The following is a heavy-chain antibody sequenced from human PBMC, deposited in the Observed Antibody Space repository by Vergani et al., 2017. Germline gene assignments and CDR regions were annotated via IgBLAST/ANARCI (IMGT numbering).Heavy chain of an antibody. CDR2: INHSGST. CDR3: ARARGATITPPYYFDY. V-gene: IGHV4-34*01. J-gene: IGHJ4*02. CDR1: GGSFSGYY. Sequence: QVQLQQWGAGLLKPSETLSLTCAVYGGSFSGYYWSWIRQPPGKGLAWMGEINHSGSTNYNPSLKRRVTISVDTSKNQFALKRSSVNAADTAVYYWARARGATITPPYYFDYWGQGTLVTVSS. D-gene: IGHD5-12*01.